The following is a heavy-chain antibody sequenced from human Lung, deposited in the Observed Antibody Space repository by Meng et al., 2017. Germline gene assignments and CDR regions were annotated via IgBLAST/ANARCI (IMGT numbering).Heavy chain of an antibody. J-gene: IGHJ2*01. Sequence: QGHLQDSGPGLVKPSQTLSLTCTVSGGSISSSNYYWSWIRQPPGKGLEWSGHIYNSGSTYYNPSLKSRITISVDTSKNQFSLKLSSVTAADTAVHYCARGQKGYFDLWGRGTLVTVSS. V-gene: IGHV4-30-4*01. CDR1: GGSISSSNYY. CDR2: IYNSGST. CDR3: ARGQKGYFDL.